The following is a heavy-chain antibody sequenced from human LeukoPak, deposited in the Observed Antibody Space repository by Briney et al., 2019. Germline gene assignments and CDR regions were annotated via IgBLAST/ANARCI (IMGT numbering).Heavy chain of an antibody. V-gene: IGHV4-59*01. CDR1: GGSISSYY. CDR2: IYYSGST. J-gene: IGHJ3*02. Sequence: PSETLSLTCTVSGGSISSYYWSWIRQPAGKGLEWIGYIYYSGSTNYNPSLKSRVTISVDTSKNQFSLKLSSVTAADTAVYYCARDQYRDYDFWSGYPDAFDIWGQGTMVTVSS. D-gene: IGHD3-3*01. CDR3: ARDQYRDYDFWSGYPDAFDI.